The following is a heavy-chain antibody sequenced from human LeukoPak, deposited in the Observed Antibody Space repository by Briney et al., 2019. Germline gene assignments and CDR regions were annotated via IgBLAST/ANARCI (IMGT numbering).Heavy chain of an antibody. J-gene: IGHJ4*02. CDR2: IGGSGYST. D-gene: IGHD2-15*01. Sequence: GGSLRLSSAAAGFTFSSYAMNWVRQAPGKGLEWVSTIGGSGYSTYYADSVEGRFTISRDNSKNTLYLQMDSLRAEDTAAYYCAKDSSRCSGGSCYSCFDYWGQGTLVTVSS. V-gene: IGHV3-23*01. CDR1: GFTFSSYA. CDR3: AKDSSRCSGGSCYSCFDY.